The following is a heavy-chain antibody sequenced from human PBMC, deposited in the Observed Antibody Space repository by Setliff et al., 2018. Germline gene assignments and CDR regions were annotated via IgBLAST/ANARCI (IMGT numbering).Heavy chain of an antibody. CDR1: GGTFSSYG. Sequence: GASVKVSCKASGGTFSSYGISWVRQAPGQGLEWMGGTIPIFGTTNYAQRFQGRVTIITDESTSTAYMELSGLRSDDTAVYYCARVIITMTTSYPFDIWGQGTMVTVSS. J-gene: IGHJ3*02. V-gene: IGHV1-69*05. CDR3: ARVIITMTTSYPFDI. D-gene: IGHD4-17*01. CDR2: TIPIFGTT.